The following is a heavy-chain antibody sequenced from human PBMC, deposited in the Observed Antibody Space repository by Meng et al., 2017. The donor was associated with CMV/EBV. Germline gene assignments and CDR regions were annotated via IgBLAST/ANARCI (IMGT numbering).Heavy chain of an antibody. V-gene: IGHV3-21*01. Sequence: GESLKISCAASGFTFSSYSMNWVRQAPGKGLEWVSSISSSSSYIYYEDSVKGRFTISRDNAKNSLYLQMNSLRAEDTAVYYCTRYPFGSHVYDSSGYGMDVWGQGTTVTVSS. CDR2: ISSSSSYI. CDR3: TRYPFGSHVYDSSGYGMDV. J-gene: IGHJ6*02. CDR1: GFTFSSYS. D-gene: IGHD3-22*01.